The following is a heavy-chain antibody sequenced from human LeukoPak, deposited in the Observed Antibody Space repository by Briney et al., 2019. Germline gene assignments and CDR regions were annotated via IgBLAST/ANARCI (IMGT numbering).Heavy chain of an antibody. D-gene: IGHD5-18*01. CDR3: AKQGPGYSYGYIDY. CDR1: GFTFSSYV. CDR2: ISYDGSNE. V-gene: IGHV3-30*18. Sequence: GGSLRLSCAASGFTFSSYVMHWVRQAPGKGLEWVAIISYDGSNEYYADSVKGRFTISRDNSKNTLYLQMNSLRAEDTAVYYCAKQGPGYSYGYIDYWGQGTLVTVSS. J-gene: IGHJ4*02.